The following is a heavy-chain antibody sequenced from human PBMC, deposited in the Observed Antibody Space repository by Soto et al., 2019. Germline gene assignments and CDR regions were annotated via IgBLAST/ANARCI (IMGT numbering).Heavy chain of an antibody. D-gene: IGHD2-15*01. CDR2: IRGSGGST. CDR1: GFTFSSYA. V-gene: IGHV3-23*01. J-gene: IGHJ6*03. CDR3: AKDGMVAIPTNYYYYYYMDV. Sequence: EVQLLESGGGLVQPGGSLRLSCAASGFTFSSYAMSWVRQAPGKGLEWVSAIRGSGGSTYYADSVKGRFTISRDNSKNTLYLQMNSLRAEDTAVYYCAKDGMVAIPTNYYYYYYMDVWGKGTTVTVSS.